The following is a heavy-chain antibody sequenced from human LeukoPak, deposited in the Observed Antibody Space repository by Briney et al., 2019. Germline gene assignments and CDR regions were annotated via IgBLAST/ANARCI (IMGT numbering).Heavy chain of an antibody. D-gene: IGHD4-17*01. CDR2: IIPIFGTA. V-gene: IGHV1-69*05. CDR1: GGTFSSYA. Sequence: SVKVSRKASGGTFSSYAISWVRQAPGQGLEWMGGIIPIFGTANYAQKFQGRVTITTDESTSTAYMELSSLRSEDTAVYYCARERETTVTYGDYYYYYMDVWGKGTTVTVSS. J-gene: IGHJ6*03. CDR3: ARERETTVTYGDYYYYYMDV.